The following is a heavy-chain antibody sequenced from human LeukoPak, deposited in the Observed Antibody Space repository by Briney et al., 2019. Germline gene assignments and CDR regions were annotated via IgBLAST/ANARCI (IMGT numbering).Heavy chain of an antibody. V-gene: IGHV3-23*01. CDR2: ISGSGGST. D-gene: IGHD6-13*01. J-gene: IGHJ6*02. CDR1: GFTFSSYA. CDR3: AKDRSSSWPTGRYYYGMDV. Sequence: GASLRLSCAASGFTFSSYAMSWVRQAPGKGLEWVSAISGSGGSTYYADSVKGRFTISRDNSKNTLYLQMNSLRAEDTAVYYCAKDRSSSWPTGRYYYGMDVWGQGTTVTVSS.